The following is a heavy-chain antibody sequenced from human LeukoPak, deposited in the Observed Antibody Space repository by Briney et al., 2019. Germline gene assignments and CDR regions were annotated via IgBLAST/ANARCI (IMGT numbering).Heavy chain of an antibody. CDR1: GYTFTGYY. CDR3: ARSGYSSSWYLDY. D-gene: IGHD6-13*01. V-gene: IGHV1-2*04. Sequence: ASVKVSCKASGYTFTGYYIHWVRQAPGQGLEWMGWINPNNGGTNYAQKFQGWVTMTRDTSISTAYMELNRLTSDDTAVYSCARSGYSSSWYLDYWGQGTPVTVSS. J-gene: IGHJ4*02. CDR2: INPNNGGT.